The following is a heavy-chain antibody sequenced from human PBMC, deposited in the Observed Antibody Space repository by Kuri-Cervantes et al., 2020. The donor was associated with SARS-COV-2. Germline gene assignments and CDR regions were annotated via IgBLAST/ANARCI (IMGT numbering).Heavy chain of an antibody. CDR3: ARVSYYDSSRGY. V-gene: IGHV4-61*01. J-gene: IGHJ4*02. CDR2: IYYSGST. CDR1: GGSVSSGSYY. Sequence: SETLSLTCTVSGGSVSSGSYYWSWIRQPPGKGLEWIGYIYYSGSTNYNPSLKSRVTISVDTSKNQFSLKLSSVTAADTAVYYCARVSYYDSSRGYWGQGTLVTVSS. D-gene: IGHD3-22*01.